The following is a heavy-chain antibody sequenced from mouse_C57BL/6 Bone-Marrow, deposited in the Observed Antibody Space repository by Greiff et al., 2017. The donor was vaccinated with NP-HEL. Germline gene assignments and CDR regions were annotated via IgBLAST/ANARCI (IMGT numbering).Heavy chain of an antibody. Sequence: LKESGAGELSCKASGYTFTDYYINWVKQRPGQGLEWIARIYPGSGNTYYNEKFKGKATLTAEKSSSTAYMQLSSLTSEDSAVYFCASGDGYWYFDVWGTGTTVTVSS. V-gene: IGHV1-76*01. CDR3: ASGDGYWYFDV. D-gene: IGHD2-3*01. J-gene: IGHJ1*03. CDR2: IYPGSGNT. CDR1: GYTFTDYY.